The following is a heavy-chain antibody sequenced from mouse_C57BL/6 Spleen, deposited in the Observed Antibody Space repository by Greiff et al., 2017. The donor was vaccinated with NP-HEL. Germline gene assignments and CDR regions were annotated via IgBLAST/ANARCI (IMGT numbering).Heavy chain of an antibody. CDR1: GYAFSSYW. Sequence: QVQLQQSGAELVKPGASVKISCKASGYAFSSYWMNWVKQRPGKGLEWIGQIYPGDGDTNYNGKFKGKATLTADKSSSTAYMQLSSLTSEDSAVYFCASLLITTVVADAYWGQGTLVTVSA. CDR3: ASLLITTVVADAY. CDR2: IYPGDGDT. D-gene: IGHD1-1*01. J-gene: IGHJ3*01. V-gene: IGHV1-80*01.